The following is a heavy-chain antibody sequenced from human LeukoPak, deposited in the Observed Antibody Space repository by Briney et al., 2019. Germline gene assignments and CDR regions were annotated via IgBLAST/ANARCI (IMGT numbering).Heavy chain of an antibody. V-gene: IGHV4-34*01. D-gene: IGHD3-22*01. J-gene: IGHJ4*02. CDR1: GGSFSGYY. CDR3: ARGRKYPNYYDSSGYYPH. Sequence: PSETLSLTCAVYGGSFSGYYWSWIRQPPAKGLEWIGEINHSGSTNYNPSLKSRVTISVDTSKNQLSLKLSSVTAADTAVYYCARGRKYPNYYDSSGYYPHWGQGTLVTVSS. CDR2: INHSGST.